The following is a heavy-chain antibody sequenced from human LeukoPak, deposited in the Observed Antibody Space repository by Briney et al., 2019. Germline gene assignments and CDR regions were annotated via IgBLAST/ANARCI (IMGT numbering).Heavy chain of an antibody. D-gene: IGHD1-14*01. CDR2: IYYSGST. J-gene: IGHJ4*02. CDR1: GGSVSSGSYY. Sequence: SETLTLTCTVSGGSVSSGSYYWNWIRQPPGKGLEWIGYIYYSGSTDYNPSLKSRVTMSVDTSKNQFSLKLSSVTAADTAVYFCARRTTAQYYFDPWGQGTLVTVSS. CDR3: ARRTTAQYYFDP. V-gene: IGHV4-61*01.